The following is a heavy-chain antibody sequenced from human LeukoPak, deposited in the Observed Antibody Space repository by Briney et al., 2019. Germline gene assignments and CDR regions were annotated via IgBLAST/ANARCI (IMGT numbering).Heavy chain of an antibody. CDR1: GYTFTDYY. Sequence: ASVKLSCKASGYTFTDYYVHWVRQAPGQGLEWMGWINPNSGGTNYAQKFQGRVTMTRDTSISTAYMELSRLRSDDTAVYYCAREGPIVGATHLVDYWGQGTLVTVSS. CDR2: INPNSGGT. V-gene: IGHV1-2*02. CDR3: AREGPIVGATHLVDY. J-gene: IGHJ4*02. D-gene: IGHD1-26*01.